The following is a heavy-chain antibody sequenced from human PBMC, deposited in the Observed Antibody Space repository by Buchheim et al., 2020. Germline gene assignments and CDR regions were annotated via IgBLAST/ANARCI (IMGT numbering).Heavy chain of an antibody. CDR1: GFTFSSYA. D-gene: IGHD3-10*01. J-gene: IGHJ6*02. V-gene: IGHV3-30*04. CDR2: ISYDGSNK. Sequence: QVQLVESGGGVVQPGRSLRLSCAASGFTFSSYAMHWVRQAPGKGLEWVAVISYDGSNKYYADSVKGRFTISRDNSKNTLYLQMNSLRAEDTAVYYCARDPGRFPFYYYGMDVWGQGTT. CDR3: ARDPGRFPFYYYGMDV.